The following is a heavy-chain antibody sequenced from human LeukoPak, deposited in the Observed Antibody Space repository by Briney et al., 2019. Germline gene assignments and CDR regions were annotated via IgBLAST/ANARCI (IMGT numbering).Heavy chain of an antibody. V-gene: IGHV1-8*01. D-gene: IGHD4-17*01. J-gene: IGHJ5*02. CDR2: MNPNSGNT. CDR1: GYTFTSYD. CDR3: AKDGDGDYATGHNRFDP. Sequence: ASVKVSCKASGYTFTSYDINWVRQATGQGLEWMGWMNPNSGNTGYAQKFQGRVTMTRNTSISTAYMELSSLRSEDTAVYYCAKDGDGDYATGHNRFDPWGQGTLVTVSS.